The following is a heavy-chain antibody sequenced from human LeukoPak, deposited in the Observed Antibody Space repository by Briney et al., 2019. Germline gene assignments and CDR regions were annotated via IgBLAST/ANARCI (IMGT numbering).Heavy chain of an antibody. CDR3: AKGSYSGSYMGAFDI. V-gene: IGHV3-9*01. CDR1: GFTFDDYA. Sequence: SGGSLRLSCAASGFTFDDYAMHWVRQAPGKGLEWVSGISWNSGSIGYADSVKGRFTISRDNAKNSLYLQMNSLRAEDTALYYCAKGSYSGSYMGAFDIWGQGTMVTVSS. CDR2: ISWNSGSI. J-gene: IGHJ3*02. D-gene: IGHD1-26*01.